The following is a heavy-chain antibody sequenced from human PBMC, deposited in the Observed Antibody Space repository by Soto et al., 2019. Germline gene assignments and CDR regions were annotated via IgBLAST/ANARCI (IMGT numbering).Heavy chain of an antibody. J-gene: IGHJ4*02. V-gene: IGHV4-38-2*01. CDR1: GDSITSIYH. D-gene: IGHD4-17*01. Sequence: SETLSLTCAVSGDSITSIYHWAWIRQPPGRGLEWIAIIYYSGSTNYNPSLKSRVTISVDTSKNQFSLKLSSVTAADTAVYYCARGRTTVVTFFDYWGQGTLVTVSS. CDR3: ARGRTTVVTFFDY. CDR2: IYYSGST.